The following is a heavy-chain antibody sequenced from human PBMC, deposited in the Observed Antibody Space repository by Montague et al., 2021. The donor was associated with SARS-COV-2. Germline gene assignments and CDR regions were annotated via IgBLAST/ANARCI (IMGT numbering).Heavy chain of an antibody. J-gene: IGHJ4*02. CDR1: AFTFSSYT. CDR2: ISPSSNFI. Sequence: SLRLSCAAPAFTFSSYTMNWVRQAPGRGLEWVSSISPSSNFIYYADSVKGRFTISRDNAKNSLYLQMNSLRADDTAVYFCARDLGSSNSDYWGQGTLVTVSS. CDR3: ARDLGSSNSDY. D-gene: IGHD2-15*01. V-gene: IGHV3-21*01.